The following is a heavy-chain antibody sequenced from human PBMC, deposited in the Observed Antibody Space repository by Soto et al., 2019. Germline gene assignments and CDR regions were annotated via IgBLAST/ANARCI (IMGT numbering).Heavy chain of an antibody. CDR1: GFTFSSYA. CDR2: ISYDGSNK. V-gene: IGHV3-30-3*01. Sequence: QVQLVESGGGMVQPGRSLRLSCAASGFTFSSYAMHWVRQAPGKGLEWVAVISYDGSNKYYADSVKVRFTISRDNSKNTLYLQMNSLRAEDTAVYYCARGYYGMAVWGQGTTVTVSS. CDR3: ARGYYGMAV. J-gene: IGHJ6*02.